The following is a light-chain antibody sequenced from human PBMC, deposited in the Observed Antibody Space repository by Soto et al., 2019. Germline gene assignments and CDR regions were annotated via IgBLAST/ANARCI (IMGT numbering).Light chain of an antibody. CDR1: QSVDTY. Sequence: EVVLTQSPATLSLSPGESATLSCRASQSVDTYLAWYQQKPGQPPRLLIYGASNRATGIPARFSGSGSGTDFTLTITALEPEDFAVYYCQQHGTSPYTFGQGTVLEIK. CDR2: GAS. J-gene: IGKJ2*01. V-gene: IGKV3-11*01. CDR3: QQHGTSPYT.